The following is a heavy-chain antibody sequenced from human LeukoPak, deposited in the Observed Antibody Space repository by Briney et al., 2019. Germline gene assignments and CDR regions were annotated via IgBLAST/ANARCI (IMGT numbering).Heavy chain of an antibody. CDR3: ATDPTRGYSYGFLWY. CDR1: GYTLTELS. Sequence: APVKVSCKVSGYTLTELSMHWVRQAPGKGLEWMGGFDPEDGETIYAQKFQGRVTMTEDTSTDTAYMELSSLRSEDTAVYYCATDPTRGYSYGFLWYWGQGTLVTVSS. D-gene: IGHD5-18*01. V-gene: IGHV1-24*01. J-gene: IGHJ4*02. CDR2: FDPEDGET.